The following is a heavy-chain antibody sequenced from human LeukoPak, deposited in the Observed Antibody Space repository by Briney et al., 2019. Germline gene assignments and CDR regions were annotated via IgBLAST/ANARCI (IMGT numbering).Heavy chain of an antibody. D-gene: IGHD3-10*01. V-gene: IGHV1-58*01. Sequence: VTSVKVSCKASGFTFTSSAVQWVRQARGRRLEWIGWIVVGSGNTNYAQKFQERVTITRDMSTSTAYMELSSLRSEDTAVYYCAAVSIGSGSYYNAFDYWGQGTLVTVSS. J-gene: IGHJ4*02. CDR2: IVVGSGNT. CDR1: GFTFTSSA. CDR3: AAVSIGSGSYYNAFDY.